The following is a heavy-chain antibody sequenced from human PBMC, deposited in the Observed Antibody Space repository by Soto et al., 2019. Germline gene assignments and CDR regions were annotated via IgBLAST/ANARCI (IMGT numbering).Heavy chain of an antibody. V-gene: IGHV4-59*11. D-gene: IGHD6-13*01. CDR2: IHYTGSS. CDR1: SASISGHF. Sequence: ETLSITCTVSSASISGHFWSWIRQPPGKELELIAYIHYTGSSYYNPSLKSRVTISIDTSKNQFSLKLSSVSDADTAVYYCAKVGRIAAAGTWFDPWGQGTLVTVSS. CDR3: AKVGRIAAAGTWFDP. J-gene: IGHJ5*02.